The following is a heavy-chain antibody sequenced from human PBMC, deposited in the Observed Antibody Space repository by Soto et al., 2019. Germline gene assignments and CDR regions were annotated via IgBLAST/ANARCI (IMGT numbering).Heavy chain of an antibody. Sequence: EVQLLESGGGLVQPRGSLRLSCAAAGFTFSSYALNWVRQAPGKGLEWVSVISGSGDNTYYADSVKGRFTISRDNSKNTLYLQMNSLRAEDTAVYYCAKVLGTDDFWSAYYTYYYMDVWGKGTTVTVSS. CDR1: GFTFSSYA. V-gene: IGHV3-23*01. CDR3: AKVLGTDDFWSAYYTYYYMDV. CDR2: ISGSGDNT. J-gene: IGHJ6*03. D-gene: IGHD3-3*01.